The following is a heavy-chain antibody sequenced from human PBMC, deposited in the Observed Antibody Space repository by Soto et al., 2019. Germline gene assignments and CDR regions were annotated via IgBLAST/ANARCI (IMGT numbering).Heavy chain of an antibody. Sequence: TSETLSLTCTVSGGSISSGGYYWSWIRQHPGKGLEWIGYIYYSGSTYYNPSLKSRVTISVDTSKNQFSLKLSSVTAADTAVYYCAREDCSGGSCYCDPWGQGTLVTVSS. V-gene: IGHV4-31*03. CDR2: IYYSGST. CDR1: GGSISSGGYY. D-gene: IGHD2-15*01. J-gene: IGHJ5*02. CDR3: AREDCSGGSCYCDP.